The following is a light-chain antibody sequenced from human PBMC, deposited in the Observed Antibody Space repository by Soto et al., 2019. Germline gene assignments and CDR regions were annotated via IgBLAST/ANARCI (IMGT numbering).Light chain of an antibody. CDR2: NVS. CDR1: SNDVGGYNH. CDR3: TSSTSGSLYV. J-gene: IGLJ1*01. V-gene: IGLV2-14*01. Sequence: QSALTQPASVSGSPGQSITISCTGTSNDVGGYNHVSWYQQSPGKVPKLLIYNVSNQPSGVSDRLSGSKSGNTASLTISGLQAEDESDYFCTSSTSGSLYVFGTGAKVTVL.